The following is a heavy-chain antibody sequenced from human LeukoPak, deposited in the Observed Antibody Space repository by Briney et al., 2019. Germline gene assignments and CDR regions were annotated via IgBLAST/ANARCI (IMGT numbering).Heavy chain of an antibody. CDR2: IYYSGST. V-gene: IGHV4-61*01. CDR1: GGSVSRGSYY. J-gene: IGHJ4*02. CDR3: ARGGSSSSWPFYY. Sequence: SETLSLTCTVSGGSVSRGSYYWSWIRQPPGKGLEWIGNIYYSGSTNYNPSLKSRVTMSVDTSKNQFSLKLTSVTAADTAVYYCARGGSSSSWPFYYWGQGTLVTVSS. D-gene: IGHD6-13*01.